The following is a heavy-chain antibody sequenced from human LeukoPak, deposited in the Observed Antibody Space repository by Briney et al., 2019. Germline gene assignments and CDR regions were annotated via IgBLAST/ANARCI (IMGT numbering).Heavy chain of an antibody. CDR1: GFTFSSYA. Sequence: GGSLRLSCSASGFTFSSYAMHWVRQAPGKGLEYVSAISSNGGSTYYADSVKGRFTISRDNSKNTLYLQMSSLRAEDTAVYYCVKGLEIAGAGGYYWGQGTLVTVSS. D-gene: IGHD6-19*01. J-gene: IGHJ4*02. CDR2: ISSNGGST. CDR3: VKGLEIAGAGGYY. V-gene: IGHV3-64D*06.